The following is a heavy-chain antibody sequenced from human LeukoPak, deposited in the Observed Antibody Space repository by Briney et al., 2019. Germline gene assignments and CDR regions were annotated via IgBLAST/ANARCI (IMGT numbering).Heavy chain of an antibody. V-gene: IGHV5-51*01. Sequence: GESLEISCKGSGYSFTSYWIGWVRQMPGKGLEWMGIIYPGDSDTRYSPSFQGQVTISADKSISTAYLQWSSLKASDTAMYYCARSVDIAMVTFDYWGQGTLVTVSS. D-gene: IGHD5-18*01. CDR3: ARSVDIAMVTFDY. CDR1: GYSFTSYW. CDR2: IYPGDSDT. J-gene: IGHJ4*02.